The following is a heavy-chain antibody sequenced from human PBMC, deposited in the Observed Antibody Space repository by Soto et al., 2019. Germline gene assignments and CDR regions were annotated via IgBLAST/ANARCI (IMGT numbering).Heavy chain of an antibody. CDR1: GYTFTSYG. D-gene: IGHD3-3*01. CDR3: ARVLSDLYFEIPNAMDV. V-gene: IGHV1-18*04. Sequence: GASVKVSCKASGYTFTSYGISWVRQAPGQGLEWMGWISAYNGNTNYAQKLQGRVTMTTDRSTTTAYMELRSLRSDDTAVYYCARVLSDLYFEIPNAMDVWGQGTTVTVSS. J-gene: IGHJ6*02. CDR2: ISAYNGNT.